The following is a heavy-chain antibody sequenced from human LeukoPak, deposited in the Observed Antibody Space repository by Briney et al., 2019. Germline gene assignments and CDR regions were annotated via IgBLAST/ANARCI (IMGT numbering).Heavy chain of an antibody. Sequence: WGSLRLSCAASGFTFSSYNMKWVRQAPGKGLEWVSSISRSSSYIYYADSMKGRFTISRDNAKNSLYLQMNSLRAEDTALYYCARGYSYGRNWYFDLWGRGTLVTVSS. CDR2: ISRSSSYI. D-gene: IGHD5-18*01. CDR1: GFTFSSYN. J-gene: IGHJ2*01. V-gene: IGHV3-21*04. CDR3: ARGYSYGRNWYFDL.